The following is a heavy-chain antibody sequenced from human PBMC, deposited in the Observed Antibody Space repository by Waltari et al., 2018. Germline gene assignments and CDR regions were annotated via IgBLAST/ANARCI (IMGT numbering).Heavy chain of an antibody. CDR1: GYSISSGYY. Sequence: QVQLQESGPGLVKPSETLSLTCAVSGYSISSGYYWGWIRQPPGKGLEWIGSIYHSVSTSHNPSLKSLVTISVDTSKNQFSLKLSSVTAADTAVYYCARDRVRGSSSDPFDYWGQGTLVTVSS. CDR3: ARDRVRGSSSDPFDY. V-gene: IGHV4-38-2*02. CDR2: IYHSVST. D-gene: IGHD6-6*01. J-gene: IGHJ4*02.